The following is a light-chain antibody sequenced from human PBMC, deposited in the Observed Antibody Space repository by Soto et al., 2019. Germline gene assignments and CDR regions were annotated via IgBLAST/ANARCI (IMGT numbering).Light chain of an antibody. Sequence: EIVLTQSPATLSVSPGERATLSCGASQSVSTNLAWYQQRPGQAPRLLIYGASTRATGIPARFSGSGSGTKFTLTISNLQSEDLAVYYCQQYNNWPTWTFGQGTKVDIK. CDR1: QSVSTN. V-gene: IGKV3-15*01. CDR3: QQYNNWPTWT. J-gene: IGKJ1*01. CDR2: GAS.